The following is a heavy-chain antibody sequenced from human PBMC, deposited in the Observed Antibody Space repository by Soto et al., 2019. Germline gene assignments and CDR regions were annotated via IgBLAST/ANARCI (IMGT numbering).Heavy chain of an antibody. CDR3: ARAHRGCTNGVCYGFGGYYDR. Sequence: SETLSLTCTVSGGSISSGGYYWSWIRQHPGKGLEWIGYIYYSGSTYYNPSLKSRVTISVDTSKNQFSLKLSSVTAADTAVYYCARAHRGCTNGVCYGFGGYYDRWGQGTLVTVSA. D-gene: IGHD2-8*01. V-gene: IGHV4-31*03. J-gene: IGHJ4*02. CDR2: IYYSGST. CDR1: GGSISSGGYY.